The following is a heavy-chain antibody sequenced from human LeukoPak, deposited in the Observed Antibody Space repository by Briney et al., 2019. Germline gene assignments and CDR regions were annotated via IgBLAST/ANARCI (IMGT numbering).Heavy chain of an antibody. CDR3: ANFEGSSQAFHI. CDR1: GFTFSAYG. CDR2: ILYDGSKK. Sequence: GGSPRLSCAASGFTFSAYGMHWVRQAPGKGLEWVASILYDGSKKFYGDSVKGRFSVYRDNSNYILYLQMNSLRAEDTAVFYCANFEGSSQAFHIWGQGTLVTVSS. J-gene: IGHJ3*02. V-gene: IGHV3-30*18. D-gene: IGHD6-13*01.